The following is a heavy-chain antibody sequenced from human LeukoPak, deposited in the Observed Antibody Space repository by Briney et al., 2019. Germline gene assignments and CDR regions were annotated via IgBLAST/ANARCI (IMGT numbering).Heavy chain of an antibody. J-gene: IGHJ4*02. D-gene: IGHD3-3*01. CDR2: INPNSGGT. CDR1: GYTFTGYY. V-gene: IGHV1-2*02. Sequence: ASVKVSCKASGYTFTGYYIHWVRQAPGQGLEWMGWINPNSGGTSYAQKFQGRVTMTRDTSISTVYMELNRLRSDDTAVFYCARGSGGPPQVLDYWGQGTLVTLSS. CDR3: ARGSGGPPQVLDY.